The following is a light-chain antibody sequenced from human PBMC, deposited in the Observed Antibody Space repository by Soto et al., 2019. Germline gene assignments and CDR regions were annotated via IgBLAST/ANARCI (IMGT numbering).Light chain of an antibody. V-gene: IGKV3-11*01. CDR2: DAS. CDR1: QSVGSY. Sequence: EIVLTQSPATLSLSPGDRATLSCRASQSVGSYLGWYQQRPGQAPRLLIYDASNRATGIPARFSGSGSGTXXXXXXXXXXXXXXAVYYCQQRSDWPSTFGGGTKVEIK. J-gene: IGKJ4*01. CDR3: QQRSDWPST.